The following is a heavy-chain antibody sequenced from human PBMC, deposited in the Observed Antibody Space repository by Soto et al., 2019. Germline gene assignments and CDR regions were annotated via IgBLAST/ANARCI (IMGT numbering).Heavy chain of an antibody. Sequence: SETLSLTCTVSGGSISSYYWSWIRQPPGKGLEWIGYIYYSGSTNYNPSLKSRVTISVDTSKNQFSLKLSSVTAADTAVYYCEREGCSSNSCYPQYYYYGMDVWGQGTPVTVSS. CDR1: GGSISSYY. CDR3: EREGCSSNSCYPQYYYYGMDV. J-gene: IGHJ6*02. CDR2: IYYSGST. D-gene: IGHD2-2*01. V-gene: IGHV4-59*01.